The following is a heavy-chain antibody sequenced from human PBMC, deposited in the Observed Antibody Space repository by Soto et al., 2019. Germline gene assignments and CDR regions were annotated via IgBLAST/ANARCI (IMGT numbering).Heavy chain of an antibody. CDR3: ARLQSDYYFGMDV. D-gene: IGHD6-19*01. J-gene: IGHJ6*02. CDR2: IWYDGINK. CDR1: GFTSSDYG. Sequence: GGSLRLSCAASGFTSSDYGMHWVRQAPGKGLEWVAVIWYDGINKYYADSVKGRFTISRDNSKKTLFLQMNSLRAEDTAVYYCARLQSDYYFGMDVWGQGTTVTVSS. V-gene: IGHV3-33*01.